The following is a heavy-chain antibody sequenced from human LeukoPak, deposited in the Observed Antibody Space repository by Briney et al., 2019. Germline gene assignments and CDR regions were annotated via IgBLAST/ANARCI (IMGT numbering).Heavy chain of an antibody. V-gene: IGHV4-39*07. Sequence: SETLSLTCTVSGGSISTSNYYWGWIRQPPGKGLEWIGNIFYSGSTYYSPSLKSRVTISLDTSRNQFSLKLNSVTAADTAVYYCARAAIFGVVTYYYYYYMDVWGKGTTVTVSS. D-gene: IGHD3-3*01. J-gene: IGHJ6*03. CDR3: ARAAIFGVVTYYYYYYMDV. CDR1: GGSISTSNYY. CDR2: IFYSGST.